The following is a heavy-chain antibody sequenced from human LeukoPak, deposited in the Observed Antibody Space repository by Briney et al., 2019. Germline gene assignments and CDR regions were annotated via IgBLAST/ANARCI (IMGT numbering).Heavy chain of an antibody. D-gene: IGHD5-18*01. CDR3: AREIGPIQLHLWGSAFDS. J-gene: IGHJ4*02. Sequence: GASVKVSCKASGYTFTGYYMHWVRQAPGQGLEWMGIINPSGGSTSYAQKFQGRVTMTRDTSTSTVYMELSSLRSEDTAVYYCAREIGPIQLHLWGSAFDSWGQGTLVTVSS. V-gene: IGHV1-46*01. CDR1: GYTFTGYY. CDR2: INPSGGST.